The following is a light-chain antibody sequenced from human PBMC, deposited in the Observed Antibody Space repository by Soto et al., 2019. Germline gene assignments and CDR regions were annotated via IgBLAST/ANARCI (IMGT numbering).Light chain of an antibody. Sequence: DIQMTQSPSTLSASVGDRVTITCRASQNIERWLAWYQQKPGKAPKLLLYDVSSLESGVPSRFSGSGSGTEFILTINGLQSDDFATYFCQQFKSGTWKFGQGTKV. J-gene: IGKJ1*01. V-gene: IGKV1-5*01. CDR1: QNIERW. CDR2: DVS. CDR3: QQFKSGTWK.